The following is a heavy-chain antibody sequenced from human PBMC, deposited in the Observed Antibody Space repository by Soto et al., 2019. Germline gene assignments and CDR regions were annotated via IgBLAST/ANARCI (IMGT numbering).Heavy chain of an antibody. V-gene: IGHV4-59*01. J-gene: IGHJ6*03. Sequence: PSETLSLTCSVSGGSISSYYWSWIRQPPGKGLEWIGYIYYSGSTNYNPSLKSRVTISVDTSKSRFSLKLGSVTAADTAVYYCARGYSSSWHYYYFYMDVWGKGTTVTVSS. CDR3: ARGYSSSWHYYYFYMDV. CDR2: IYYSGST. CDR1: GGSISSYY. D-gene: IGHD6-13*01.